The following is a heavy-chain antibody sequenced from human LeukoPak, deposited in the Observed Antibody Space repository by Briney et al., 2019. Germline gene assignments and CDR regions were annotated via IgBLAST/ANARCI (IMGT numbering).Heavy chain of an antibody. D-gene: IGHD2-21*02. V-gene: IGHV3-21*01. J-gene: IGHJ4*02. CDR2: ISSSSSDYK. CDR3: AKVVHGAYCGGDCLFPLDY. Sequence: PGGSLRLSCVASGFTLSSYNIHWVRQAPGKGLEWVSTISSSSSDYKYYSDSVKGRFTISRDNSKNTLYLQMNSLRAEDTAVYYCAKVVHGAYCGGDCLFPLDYWGQGTLVTVSS. CDR1: GFTLSSYN.